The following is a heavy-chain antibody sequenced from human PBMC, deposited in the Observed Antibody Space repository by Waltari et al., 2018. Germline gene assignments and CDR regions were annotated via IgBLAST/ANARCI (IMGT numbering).Heavy chain of an antibody. J-gene: IGHJ4*02. V-gene: IGHV3-23*01. CDR3: AKVLTRGVVPY. CDR1: GFTFSSYA. Sequence: EVQLLESGGGLVQPGGSLRLSCAASGFTFSSYAMSWVRQAPGEGLEWVSAISGSGGSTDYADSVKGRFTISRDNSKNTLYLQMNSLRAEDTAVYYCAKVLTRGVVPYWGQGTLVTVSS. D-gene: IGHD3-3*01. CDR2: ISGSGGST.